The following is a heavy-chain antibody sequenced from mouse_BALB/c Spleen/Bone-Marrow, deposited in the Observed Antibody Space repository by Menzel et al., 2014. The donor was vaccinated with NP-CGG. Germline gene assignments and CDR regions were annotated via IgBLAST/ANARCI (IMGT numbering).Heavy chain of an antibody. V-gene: IGHV7-3*02. CDR1: GFTFTDYY. J-gene: IGHJ4*01. CDR3: ARDDYYAMDY. Sequence: VQLKESGGGLVQPGGSLRLSCATSGFTFTDYYMSWVRQPPGKALEWLGFIRNKANGYTTEYSASVKGRFTISRDNSQSILYLQMNTPRAEDSATYYCARDDYYAMDYWGQGTSVTVSS. CDR2: IRNKANGYTT.